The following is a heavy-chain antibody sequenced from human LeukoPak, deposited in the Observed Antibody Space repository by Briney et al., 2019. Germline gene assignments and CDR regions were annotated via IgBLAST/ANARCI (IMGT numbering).Heavy chain of an antibody. CDR1: GGSISSSSCY. J-gene: IGHJ2*01. D-gene: IGHD6-13*01. CDR3: ARVSSSWYQDWYFGL. CDR2: IYYSRSTT. V-gene: IGHV4-39*07. Sequence: SETLSLTCTVSGGSISSSSCYWGWIRRPQGEGLEWIGSIYYSRSTTYYNPSLKSRVSISVDTSKNQLSLKLSSVTAADTAVYYCARVSSSWYQDWYFGLWGRGTLVTVSS.